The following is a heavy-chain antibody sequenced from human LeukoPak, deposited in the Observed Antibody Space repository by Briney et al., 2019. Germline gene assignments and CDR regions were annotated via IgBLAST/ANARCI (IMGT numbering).Heavy chain of an antibody. D-gene: IGHD3-22*01. V-gene: IGHV3-23*01. Sequence: PGGSLRLSCAASGFTFSSYAMSWVRQAPGKGLEWVSAISGSGGSTYYADSVEGRFTISRDNSKNTLYLQMNSLRAEDTAVYYCARRSGYSAYYFDYWGQGTLVTVSS. CDR2: ISGSGGST. J-gene: IGHJ4*02. CDR3: ARRSGYSAYYFDY. CDR1: GFTFSSYA.